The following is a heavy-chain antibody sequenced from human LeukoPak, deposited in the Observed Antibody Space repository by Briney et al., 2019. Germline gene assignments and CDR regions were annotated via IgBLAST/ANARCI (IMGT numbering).Heavy chain of an antibody. J-gene: IGHJ3*02. CDR3: AKKSFRITMVRGSLGAFDI. V-gene: IGHV3-23*01. CDR2: ISGSGGST. Sequence: PGGSLRLSCAASGFTFSSYAMSWVRQAPGKGLEWVSAISGSGGSTYYADSVKGRFTISRDNSKNTLYLQMNSLRAEDTAVYYCAKKSFRITMVRGSLGAFDIWGQGTMVTVSS. D-gene: IGHD3-10*01. CDR1: GFTFSSYA.